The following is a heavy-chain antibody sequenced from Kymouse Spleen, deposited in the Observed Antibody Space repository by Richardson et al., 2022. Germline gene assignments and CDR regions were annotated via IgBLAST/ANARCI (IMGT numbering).Heavy chain of an antibody. Sequence: EVQLVESGGGLVQPGGSLRLSCAASGFTFSSYWMSWVRQAPGKGLEWVANIKQDGSEKYYVDSVKGRFTISRDNAKNSLYLQMNSLRAEDTAVYYCAREGITIFGVVIKAAYYYYGMDVWGQGTTVTVSS. V-gene: IGHV3-7*01. D-gene: IGHD3-3*01. CDR1: GFTFSSYW. J-gene: IGHJ6*02. CDR3: AREGITIFGVVIKAAYYYYGMDV. CDR2: IKQDGSEK.